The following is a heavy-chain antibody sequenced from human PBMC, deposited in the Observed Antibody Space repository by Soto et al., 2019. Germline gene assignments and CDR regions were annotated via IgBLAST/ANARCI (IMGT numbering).Heavy chain of an antibody. CDR2: ISYDGSNK. CDR3: AREKVAGKGALDY. D-gene: IGHD6-19*01. J-gene: IGHJ4*02. CDR1: GFTFSSYA. V-gene: IGHV3-30-3*01. Sequence: GGSLRLSCAASGFTFSSYAMHWVRQAPGKGLEWVAVISYDGSNKYYADSVKGRFTISRDNSKNTLYLQMNSLRAEDTAVYYCAREKVAGKGALDYWGQGTLVTVSS.